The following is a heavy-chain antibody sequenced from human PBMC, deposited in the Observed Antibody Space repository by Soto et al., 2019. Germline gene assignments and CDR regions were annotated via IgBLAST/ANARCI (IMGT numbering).Heavy chain of an antibody. CDR2: ISSSSSYI. J-gene: IGHJ5*02. Sequence: PGGSLRLSCAASGFTFGSYSMNWVRQAPGKGLEWVSSISSSSSYIYYADSVKGRFTISRDNAKNSLYLQMNSLRAEDTAVYYCARLSTSGYYDILTGYYTPDWFDPWGQGTLVTVSS. V-gene: IGHV3-21*01. D-gene: IGHD3-9*01. CDR3: ARLSTSGYYDILTGYYTPDWFDP. CDR1: GFTFGSYS.